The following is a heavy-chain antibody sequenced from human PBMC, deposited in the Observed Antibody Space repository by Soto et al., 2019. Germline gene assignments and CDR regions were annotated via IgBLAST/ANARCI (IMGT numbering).Heavy chain of an antibody. V-gene: IGHV3-33*01. Sequence: GGSLRLSCAASGFTFSSYGMHWVRQAPGKGLEWVAVIWYDGSSKYYADSVKGRFTISRDNSKNTLYLQMNSLRAEDTAVYYCARDGGCRDGYTVGCNWFDPWGQGTLVTASS. CDR3: ARDGGCRDGYTVGCNWFDP. D-gene: IGHD5-12*01. CDR2: IWYDGSSK. J-gene: IGHJ5*02. CDR1: GFTFSSYG.